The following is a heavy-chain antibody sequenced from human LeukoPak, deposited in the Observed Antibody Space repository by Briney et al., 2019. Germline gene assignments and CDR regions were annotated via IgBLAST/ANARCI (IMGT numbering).Heavy chain of an antibody. CDR3: ARDLSGWGNSVY. D-gene: IGHD5/OR15-5a*01. CDR2: INPNTGST. J-gene: IGHJ4*02. CDR1: GGTFSSYA. Sequence: ASVKVSCKASGGTFSSYAISWVRQAPGQGLVWMGQINPNTGSTNCAQMFQGRVTMTADTSANTVYMELNSLTSDDTAVYYCARDLSGWGNSVYWGQGTLVTVSS. V-gene: IGHV1-69*10.